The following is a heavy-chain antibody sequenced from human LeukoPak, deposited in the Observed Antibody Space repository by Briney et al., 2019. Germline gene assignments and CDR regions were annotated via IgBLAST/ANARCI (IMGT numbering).Heavy chain of an antibody. D-gene: IGHD5-12*01. J-gene: IGHJ4*02. V-gene: IGHV3-33*01. CDR2: IWYDGSNK. Sequence: PGGSLRLSCAASGFTFSSYGMPWVRQAPGKGLEWVAVIWYDGSNKYYADSVKGRFTISRDNSKNTLYLQMNSLRAEDTAVYYCARSSWPRYYFDYWGQGTLVTDSS. CDR1: GFTFSSYG. CDR3: ARSSWPRYYFDY.